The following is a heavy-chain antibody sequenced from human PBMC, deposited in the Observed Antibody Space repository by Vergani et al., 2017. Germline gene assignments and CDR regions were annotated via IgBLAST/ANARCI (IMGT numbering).Heavy chain of an antibody. J-gene: IGHJ4*02. CDR3: AKDYYYDSSGYYFDY. D-gene: IGHD3-22*01. CDR1: GFTFSSYS. V-gene: IGHV3-48*04. Sequence: EVQLVESGGGLVQPGGSLRLSCAASGFTFSSYSMNWVRQAPGKGLEWVSYISSSSSTIYYADSVKGRFTISRDNAKNSLYLQMNSLRAEDTALYYCAKDYYYDSSGYYFDYWGQGTLVTVAS. CDR2: ISSSSSTI.